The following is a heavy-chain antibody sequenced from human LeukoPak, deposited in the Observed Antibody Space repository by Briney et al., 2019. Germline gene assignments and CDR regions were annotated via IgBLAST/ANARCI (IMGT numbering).Heavy chain of an antibody. Sequence: PGGSLRLSCAASGFTFSSYSMNWVRQAPGKGLEWVSYISSSSSTICYADSVKGRFTISRDNAKNSLYLQMNSLRAEDTAVYYCARDDGDYIDYWGQGTLVTVSS. CDR3: ARDDGDYIDY. V-gene: IGHV3-48*01. CDR1: GFTFSSYS. J-gene: IGHJ4*02. CDR2: ISSSSSTI. D-gene: IGHD4-17*01.